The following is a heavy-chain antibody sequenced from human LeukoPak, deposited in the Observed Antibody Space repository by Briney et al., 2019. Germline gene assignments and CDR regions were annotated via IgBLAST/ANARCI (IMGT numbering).Heavy chain of an antibody. V-gene: IGHV1-69*13. Sequence: SVKVSCKASGGTFSSYATSCVRQAPGQGLEWMGGIVPIFGTANYAQKFQGRVTITADESTSTAYMELSSLRSEDTAVYYCARVENWDTTNYYYGMDVWGQGTTVTVSS. CDR3: ARVENWDTTNYYYGMDV. CDR1: GGTFSSYA. J-gene: IGHJ6*02. CDR2: IVPIFGTA. D-gene: IGHD1/OR15-1a*01.